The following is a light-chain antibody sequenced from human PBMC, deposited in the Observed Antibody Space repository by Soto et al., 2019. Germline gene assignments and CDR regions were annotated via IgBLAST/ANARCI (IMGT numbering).Light chain of an antibody. CDR3: TSYSSTDTFYV. CDR2: QVT. Sequence: QSALTQPASVSGSPGQSITISCTGSSSDVGGYNYVSWYQHHPGKAPKLMIYQVTNRPSGVSDRFSGSKSGNTASLTISGLRADDEADYYCTSYSSTDTFYVFGTGTKLTVL. J-gene: IGLJ1*01. CDR1: SSDVGGYNY. V-gene: IGLV2-14*01.